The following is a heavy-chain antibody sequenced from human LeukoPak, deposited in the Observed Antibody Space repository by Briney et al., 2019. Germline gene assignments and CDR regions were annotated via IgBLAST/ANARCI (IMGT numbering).Heavy chain of an antibody. D-gene: IGHD3-10*01. CDR3: ARVPYSSGTFDY. V-gene: IGHV3-74*01. Sequence: PGGSLRLSCAASGFTFSNYWMHWVRQAPEKGLVWVSRIDSDGSDTTYADFVKGRFTISRDNAKNTLHLQMNSLRAEDTAVYYCARVPYSSGTFDYWGQGTLVTVSS. J-gene: IGHJ4*02. CDR1: GFTFSNYW. CDR2: IDSDGSDT.